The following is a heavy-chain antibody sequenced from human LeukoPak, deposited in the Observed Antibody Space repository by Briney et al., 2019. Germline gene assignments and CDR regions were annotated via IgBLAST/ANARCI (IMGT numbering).Heavy chain of an antibody. CDR1: GGSFSGYY. J-gene: IGHJ6*03. D-gene: IGHD6-13*01. Sequence: SETLSLTCAVYGGSFSGYYWSWIRQPPGKGLEWIGEINHSGSTNYNPSLKSRVTISVDTSKNQFSLKLSSVTAADTAVYYCARGPRIAAGRYSYYYYYMDVWGKGTTVTVSS. CDR2: INHSGST. CDR3: ARGPRIAAGRYSYYYYYMDV. V-gene: IGHV4-34*01.